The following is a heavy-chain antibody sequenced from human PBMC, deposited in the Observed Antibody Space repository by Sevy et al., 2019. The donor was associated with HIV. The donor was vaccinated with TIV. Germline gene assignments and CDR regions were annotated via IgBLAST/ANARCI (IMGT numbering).Heavy chain of an antibody. CDR2: IYYNGHI. Sequence: SETLSLTCTVSGGSITSLYWNWIRQPPGKGLEWIANIYYNGHINYNPSLKSRVTLSLDTSKNRFSLRLSSVTAADTAMYYCAGENAWGRGYSSGQGTLVTVSS. CDR3: AGENAWGRGYS. CDR1: GGSITSLY. J-gene: IGHJ4*02. D-gene: IGHD1-26*01. V-gene: IGHV4-59*08.